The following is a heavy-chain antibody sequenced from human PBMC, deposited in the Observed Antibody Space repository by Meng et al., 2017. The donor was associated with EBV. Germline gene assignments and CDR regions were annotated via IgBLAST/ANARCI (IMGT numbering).Heavy chain of an antibody. CDR2: MNPDSGDT. CDR3: ARDVYGSGTYRSDP. J-gene: IGHJ5*02. D-gene: IGHD3-10*01. Sequence: VQQVQSGAEVKTPGAPVKISCKASGYTFTRYDINWVRQAPGQGLELMGWMNPDSGDTGYAQKFQGRVTMTRDTSINTAYMDLSNLKSEDTALYYCARDVYGSGTYRSDPWGQGTLVTVSS. V-gene: IGHV1-8*01. CDR1: GYTFTRYD.